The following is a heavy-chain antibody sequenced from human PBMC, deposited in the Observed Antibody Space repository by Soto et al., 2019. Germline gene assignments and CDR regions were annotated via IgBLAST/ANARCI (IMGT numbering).Heavy chain of an antibody. D-gene: IGHD3-22*01. V-gene: IGHV2-5*01. CDR2: IYWNDEK. J-gene: IGHJ4*02. Sequence: SGPTLVNPTQTLTLTCSFSGFSLSSTGVGVGWIRQPPGKALEWVALIYWNDEKRYSPSLKSRLTITKDNSKNQVILTVTNTDPVDTATYYCAHRPDDSGYCDYWCQGALGTVSS. CDR3: AHRPDDSGYCDY. CDR1: GFSLSSTGVG.